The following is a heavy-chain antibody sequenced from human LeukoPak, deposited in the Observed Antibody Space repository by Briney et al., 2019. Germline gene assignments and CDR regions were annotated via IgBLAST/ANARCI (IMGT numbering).Heavy chain of an antibody. CDR3: AGGNFYDSRGHPYHFHF. V-gene: IGHV4-39*07. D-gene: IGHD3-22*01. CDR2: IYYSGST. CDR1: GGSISSSSYY. Sequence: SETLSLTCTVSGGSISSSSYYWGWIRQPPGKGLEWIGSIYYSGSTYYNPSLKSRVTISEDTSKNQFSLKLTSVTAADTAVYYCAGGNFYDSRGHPYHFHFWGQGTLVSVSS. J-gene: IGHJ4*02.